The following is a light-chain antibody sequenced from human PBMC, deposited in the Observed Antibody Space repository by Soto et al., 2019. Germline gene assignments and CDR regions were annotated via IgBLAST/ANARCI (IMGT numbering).Light chain of an antibody. CDR2: GAS. CDR3: QQLNSFPIP. Sequence: IQLTQSPSSLSASVGDRVTISCRASQGIANFLAWYQQKPGKAPKLLIYGASTLQGGAPSMFSDSGSGTDFTLTISSLQPEDFATYYCQQLNSFPIPFGPGTKVDIK. V-gene: IGKV1-9*01. CDR1: QGIANF. J-gene: IGKJ3*01.